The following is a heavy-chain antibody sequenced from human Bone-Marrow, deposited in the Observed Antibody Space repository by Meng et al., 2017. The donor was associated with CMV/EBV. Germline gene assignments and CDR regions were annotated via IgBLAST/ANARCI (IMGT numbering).Heavy chain of an antibody. J-gene: IGHJ6*02. V-gene: IGHV4-39*01. CDR3: ARLRRYGMDV. CDR2: IYYSGST. Sequence: SETLSLTCTVSGGSVSSGSYYWSWIRQPPGKGLEWIGSIYYSGSTYYNPSLKSRVTISVDTSKNQFSLKLSSVTAADTAVYYCARLRRYGMDVWGQGTTVTVSS. CDR1: GGSVSSGSYY.